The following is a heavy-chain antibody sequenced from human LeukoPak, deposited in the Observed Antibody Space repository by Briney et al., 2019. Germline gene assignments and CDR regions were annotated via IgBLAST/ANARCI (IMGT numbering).Heavy chain of an antibody. J-gene: IGHJ4*02. CDR2: IYSGGST. Sequence: PGGSLRLSCAASGFTVSSNYMSWVRQAPGKGLEWVSVIYSGGSTYYADSVKGRFTISRDNSKNTLYLQMNSLRAEDTAVYYCARLPSGSYSPGYFDYWGQGTLVTVSS. D-gene: IGHD1-26*01. CDR3: ARLPSGSYSPGYFDY. V-gene: IGHV3-53*01. CDR1: GFTVSSNY.